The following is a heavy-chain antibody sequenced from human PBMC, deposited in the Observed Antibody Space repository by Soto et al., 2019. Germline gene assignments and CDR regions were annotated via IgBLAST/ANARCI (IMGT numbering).Heavy chain of an antibody. V-gene: IGHV3-15*07. CDR3: AAERAYFHDSNGYLSFDF. D-gene: IGHD3-22*01. CDR2: VKSKTDGETA. J-gene: IGHJ4*02. Sequence: GGSLRLSCAASGFSFSDAWLNWVRQAPGKGLEWVGRVKSKTDGETADYATFVKGRFTISRDDSKNALYLQMNSLKTEDTAVYYCAAERAYFHDSNGYLSFDFWGQGTLVTVSS. CDR1: GFSFSDAW.